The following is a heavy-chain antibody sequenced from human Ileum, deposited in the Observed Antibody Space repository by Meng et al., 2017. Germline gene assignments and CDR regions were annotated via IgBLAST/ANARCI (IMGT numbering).Heavy chain of an antibody. J-gene: IGHJ4*02. CDR3: ARDHWGSLDY. CDR2: AST. Sequence: QVQFRESGPGLVRPAETLSLFCPVSGGSVSSDGFQWGWVRQPPGKGLEWIGYASTNYNPSLKSRVTISLDTSKNQFSLELSSVTAADTAVYYCARDHWGSLDYWGQGILVTVSS. CDR1: GGSVSSDGFQ. V-gene: IGHV4-61*08. D-gene: IGHD7-27*01.